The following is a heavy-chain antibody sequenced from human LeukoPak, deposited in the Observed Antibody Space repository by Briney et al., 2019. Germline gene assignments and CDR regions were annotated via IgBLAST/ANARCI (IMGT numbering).Heavy chain of an antibody. CDR3: AKLYEQTYYDFWSGYFDY. CDR1: GFTFSSYW. J-gene: IGHJ4*02. V-gene: IGHV3-7*01. D-gene: IGHD3-3*01. CDR2: IKQDGSER. Sequence: GGSLRLSCAASGFTFSSYWMSWVRQAPGKGLEWVANIKQDGSERYYVDSVKGRFTISRDNAKNSLYLQMNSLRAVDTAVYYCAKLYEQTYYDFWSGYFDYWGQGTLVTVSS.